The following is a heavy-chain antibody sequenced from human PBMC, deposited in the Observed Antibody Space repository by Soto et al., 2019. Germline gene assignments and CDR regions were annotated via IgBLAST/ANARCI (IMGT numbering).Heavy chain of an antibody. J-gene: IGHJ4*02. CDR3: AAGFITFGGVFATY. Sequence: GASVKVSCKASGNAFSTYGFNWVRQAPGQGLEWMGWINIYNGKTDFAQKIQDRITMTRDTSTNTVFMELRTLRSDDTAVYYCAAGFITFGGVFATYWGQGTLVTVSS. CDR2: INIYNGKT. CDR1: GNAFSTYG. V-gene: IGHV1-18*04. D-gene: IGHD3-16*01.